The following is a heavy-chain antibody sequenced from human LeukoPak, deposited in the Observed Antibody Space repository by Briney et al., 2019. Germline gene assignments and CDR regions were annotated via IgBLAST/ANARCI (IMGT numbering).Heavy chain of an antibody. Sequence: GGSLRLSCAASGFTLSNYSMNWVRQAPGKGLEWVAFISSSSSYIFYADSLKGRFTISRDNAKNSLYLQMSSLRADDTAVYYCARDLAYGDDGLWGQGTLVTVSS. CDR2: ISSSSSYI. J-gene: IGHJ4*02. CDR3: ARDLAYGDDGL. D-gene: IGHD4-17*01. V-gene: IGHV3-21*01. CDR1: GFTLSNYS.